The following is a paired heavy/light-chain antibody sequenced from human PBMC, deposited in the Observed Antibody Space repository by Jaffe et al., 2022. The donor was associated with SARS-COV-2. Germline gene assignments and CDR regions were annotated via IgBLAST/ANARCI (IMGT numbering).Light chain of an antibody. J-gene: IGKJ2*01. Sequence: EIVLTQSPGTLSLSPGERATLSCRASQSVGSSYLAWYQQKPGQAPRLLVYAASTRATGIPDRFSGSGSGTDFTLTISRLEPEDFAVYYCQHYARSRYTFGQGTKVDIK. CDR3: QHYARSRYT. CDR2: AAS. CDR1: QSVGSSY. V-gene: IGKV3-20*01.
Heavy chain of an antibody. V-gene: IGHV3-48*02. CDR1: GFAVDTYH. CDR3: ARVIPPEVDYYYSMDV. J-gene: IGHJ6*02. Sequence: EVQLVESGGGLVQPGGSLRLSCAASGFAVDTYHLNWVRQAPGKGLEWVAYISFSSAAVFYADSVKGRFTISRDNAKNSLSLQLSSLRDEDTATYYCARVIPPEVDYYYSMDVWGRGTTVTVSS. CDR2: ISFSSAAV. D-gene: IGHD2-2*01.